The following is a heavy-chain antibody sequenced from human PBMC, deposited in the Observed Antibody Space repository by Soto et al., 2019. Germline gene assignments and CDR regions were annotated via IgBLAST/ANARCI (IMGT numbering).Heavy chain of an antibody. CDR3: TKSRRGILMVYGYGGMDV. CDR2: ISGSGDGT. Sequence: EVQLLESGGGVVQRGGSLRLSCAASGFTVNSHAMSWDRQAPGKGLEWVASISGSGDGTYYGDSVKGRFTISRDSSSSTLYLQMNNLRGEDTAVYFCTKSRRGILMVYGYGGMDVWGQGTTVIVSS. CDR1: GFTVNSHA. J-gene: IGHJ6*02. D-gene: IGHD2-8*01. V-gene: IGHV3-23*01.